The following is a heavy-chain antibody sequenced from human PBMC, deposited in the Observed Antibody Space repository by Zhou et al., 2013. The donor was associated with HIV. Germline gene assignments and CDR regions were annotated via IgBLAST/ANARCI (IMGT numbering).Heavy chain of an antibody. D-gene: IGHD3-10*01. CDR2: IIPIFGTA. Sequence: QVQLVQSGAEVKKPGSSVKVSCKASGGTFSSYAISWVRQAPGQGLEWMGGIIPIFGTANYAQKFQGRVTITADESTSTAYMELSSLRSEDTAVYYCARVGTWGGFGESLSWYFDLWGRGTLVTVSS. J-gene: IGHJ2*01. V-gene: IGHV1-69*12. CDR3: ARVGTWGGFGESLSWYFDL. CDR1: GGTFSSYA.